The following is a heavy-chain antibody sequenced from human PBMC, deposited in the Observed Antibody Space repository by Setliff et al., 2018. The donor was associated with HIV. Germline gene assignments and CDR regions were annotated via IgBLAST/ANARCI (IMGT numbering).Heavy chain of an antibody. CDR2: ISSSGSTI. Sequence: GSLRLSCAASGFSFSDYYMSWIRQAPGKGLEWVSHISSSGSTIYYADSVKGRFTISRDNAKNSLYLQMNSLRAEDTAVYYCARDDPPGGNDYWGQGTLVTVSS. J-gene: IGHJ4*02. CDR3: ARDDPPGGNDY. CDR1: GFSFSDYY. V-gene: IGHV3-11*04. D-gene: IGHD2-15*01.